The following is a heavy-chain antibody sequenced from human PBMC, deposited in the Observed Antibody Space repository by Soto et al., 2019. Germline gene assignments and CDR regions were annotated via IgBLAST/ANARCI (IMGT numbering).Heavy chain of an antibody. V-gene: IGHV1-8*01. CDR2: MNPNSGNT. D-gene: IGHD3-3*01. CDR3: ERGTVLRFLECFLAADAFDI. J-gene: IGHJ3*02. CDR1: GYTFTSYD. Sequence: QVQLVQSGAEVKKPGASVKVSCKASGYTFTSYDINWVRQATGQGLEWMGWMNPNSGNTGYAQKFQGRVTMTRNTSISTAYRELSSLRSEDTAVYYCERGTVLRFLECFLAADAFDIRGQGRMVTVSS.